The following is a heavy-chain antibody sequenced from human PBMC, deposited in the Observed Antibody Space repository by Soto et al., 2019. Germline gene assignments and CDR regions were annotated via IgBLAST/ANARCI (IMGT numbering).Heavy chain of an antibody. J-gene: IGHJ5*02. V-gene: IGHV1-3*01. CDR2: INAGNGNT. Sequence: QVQLVQSGAEVKKPGASVRVSCKASGYTFTSYAMHWVRQAPGQRHEWMGWINAGNGNTKYSQKFQGRVTITRDTSASTAYMELSSLRSEDTAVYYCARGFRGGDADCFDPWGQGTLVTVSS. CDR1: GYTFTSYA. D-gene: IGHD2-21*02. CDR3: ARGFRGGDADCFDP.